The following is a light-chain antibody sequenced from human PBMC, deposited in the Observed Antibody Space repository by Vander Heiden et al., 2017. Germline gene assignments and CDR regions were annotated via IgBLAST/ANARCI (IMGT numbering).Light chain of an antibody. CDR2: GAS. V-gene: IGKV3-20*01. CDR1: QSISSSY. J-gene: IGKJ1*01. Sequence: EIVLTQSPGTVSLSPRQRATLSCRASQSISSSYLAWYQQKPGQAPRLLIYGASNRATGIPDRFSGSGSGTDFTLTISRLEPEDFAVYYCQQYGSSPPWTFGQGTKVEIK. CDR3: QQYGSSPPWT.